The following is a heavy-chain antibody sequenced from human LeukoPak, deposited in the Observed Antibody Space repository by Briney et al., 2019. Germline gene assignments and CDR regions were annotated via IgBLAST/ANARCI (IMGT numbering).Heavy chain of an antibody. V-gene: IGHV3-7*01. Sequence: GGSLRLSCAASGFTFSAYWMSWVRQAPGKGLEWVANIKQDGSEKFYVDSVKGRFTISRDNAKNSLFLQMNSLRAEDTAVYYCARERSSGWYGGYFDYWGQGTLVTVS. J-gene: IGHJ4*02. CDR1: GFTFSAYW. CDR3: ARERSSGWYGGYFDY. D-gene: IGHD6-19*01. CDR2: IKQDGSEK.